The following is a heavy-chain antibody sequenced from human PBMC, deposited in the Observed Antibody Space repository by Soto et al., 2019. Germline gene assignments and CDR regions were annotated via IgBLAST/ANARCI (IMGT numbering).Heavy chain of an antibody. CDR3: ARGHQVVTAKDYYYFGMDV. V-gene: IGHV3-72*01. Sequence: EVQLVESGGGLVQPGGSLRISCAASGFTFSDHYMEWVRQAPGKGLEWVGRTRNKANSYTTEYAASVKGRFTISRDDSKNSLYLQMNSLKTEDTAVYYCARGHQVVTAKDYYYFGMDVWGQGTTGTVSS. CDR2: TRNKANSYTT. CDR1: GFTFSDHY. J-gene: IGHJ6*02. D-gene: IGHD2-21*02.